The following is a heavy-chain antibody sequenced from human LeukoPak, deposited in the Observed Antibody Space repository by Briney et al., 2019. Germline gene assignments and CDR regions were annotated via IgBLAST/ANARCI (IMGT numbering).Heavy chain of an antibody. D-gene: IGHD6-19*01. V-gene: IGHV3-23*01. CDR2: IVGSGGAT. CDR1: GFTFTNYA. Sequence: SGGSLRLSCAASGFTFTNYAMSWVRQAPGKGLEWASAIVGSGGATFYADSVEGRFTISRDNSKNTVFLQMNSLRAEDTAVYYCANARLSTGWAYNDYWGPGTLVTVSS. J-gene: IGHJ4*02. CDR3: ANARLSTGWAYNDY.